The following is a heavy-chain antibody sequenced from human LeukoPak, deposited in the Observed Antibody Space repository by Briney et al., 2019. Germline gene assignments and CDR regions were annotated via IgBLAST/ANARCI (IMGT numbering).Heavy chain of an antibody. CDR3: ARARVGTTSLSLDP. V-gene: IGHV3-74*01. Sequence: PGRSLRLSCAASGFTFSIYWMHWVRQAAGKGLVWVSYISSDGSTSNYADSVKGRFTISRDNAKNMLYLQMNSLRVEDTAVYYCARARVGTTSLSLDPWGQGTLVTVSS. J-gene: IGHJ5*02. CDR2: ISSDGSTS. D-gene: IGHD1-26*01. CDR1: GFTFSIYW.